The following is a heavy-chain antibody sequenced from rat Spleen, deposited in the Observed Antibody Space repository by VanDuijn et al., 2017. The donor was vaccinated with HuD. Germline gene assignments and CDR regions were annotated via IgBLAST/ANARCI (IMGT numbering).Heavy chain of an antibody. CDR3: AKVELGYLDY. CDR1: GLTFNNYW. D-gene: IGHD5-1*01. J-gene: IGHJ2*01. Sequence: EVQLMESGGGLVQPGRSLRLSCVASGLTFNNYWMTWIRQAPGKGLEWVATITSAGVTTYYPDSVKGRFSISRDNAKSTLYLQMDSLRSEDTATYYCAKVELGYLDYWGQGVMVTVSS. V-gene: IGHV5-31*01. CDR2: ITSAGVTT.